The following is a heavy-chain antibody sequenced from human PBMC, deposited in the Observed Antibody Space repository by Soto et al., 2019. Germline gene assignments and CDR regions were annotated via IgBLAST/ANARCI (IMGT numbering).Heavy chain of an antibody. J-gene: IGHJ6*02. D-gene: IGHD3-22*01. V-gene: IGHV3-30*18. Sequence: GGSLRLSCAASGFTFSSYGMHWVRQAPGKGLEWVAVISYDGSNKYYADSVKGRFTISRDNSKNTLYLQMNSLRAEDTAVYYCAKAHRLARYYDSSGYFTPLDGMYVWGQGTTVTVSS. CDR3: AKAHRLARYYDSSGYFTPLDGMYV. CDR2: ISYDGSNK. CDR1: GFTFSSYG.